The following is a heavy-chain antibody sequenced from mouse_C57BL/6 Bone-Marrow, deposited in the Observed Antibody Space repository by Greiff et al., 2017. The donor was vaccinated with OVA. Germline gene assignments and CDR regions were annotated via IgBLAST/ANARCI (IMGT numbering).Heavy chain of an antibody. CDR3: TRCDGYPFAY. Sequence: VKLMESGAELVRPGASVTLSCKASGYTFTDYEMHWVKQTPVHGLEWIGAIDPETGGTAYNQKFKGKAILTADKSSSTAYMELRSLTSEDSAVYYCTRCDGYPFAYWGQGTLVTVSA. J-gene: IGHJ3*01. CDR1: GYTFTDYE. V-gene: IGHV1-15*01. CDR2: IDPETGGT. D-gene: IGHD2-3*01.